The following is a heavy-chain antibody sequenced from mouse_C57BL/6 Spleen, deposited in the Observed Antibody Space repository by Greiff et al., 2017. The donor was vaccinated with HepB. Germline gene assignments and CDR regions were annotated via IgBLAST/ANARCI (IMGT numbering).Heavy chain of an antibody. CDR3: TRVTTVVENYYAMDY. CDR1: GFTFSSYA. CDR2: ISSGGDYI. Sequence: EVQLQESGEGLVKPGGSLKLSCAASGFTFSSYAMSWVRQTPEKRLEWVAYISSGGDYIYYADTVKGRFTISRDNARNTLYLQMSSLKSEDTAMYYCTRVTTVVENYYAMDYWGQGTSVTVSS. V-gene: IGHV5-9-1*02. J-gene: IGHJ4*01. D-gene: IGHD1-1*01.